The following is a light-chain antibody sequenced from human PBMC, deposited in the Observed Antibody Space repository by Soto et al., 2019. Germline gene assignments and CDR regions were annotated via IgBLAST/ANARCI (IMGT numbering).Light chain of an antibody. CDR2: DNN. J-gene: IGLJ1*01. Sequence: QSVLTQPPSVSGAPGQRVTISCTGSSSNIGAGYDVHWYQQLPGTAPMLLIYDNNNRPSGVPDRFSGSKSGTSASLAIAGLQAEDEADYYCQSYDSSLNDVFGTGTKVTVL. V-gene: IGLV1-40*01. CDR1: SSNIGAGYD. CDR3: QSYDSSLNDV.